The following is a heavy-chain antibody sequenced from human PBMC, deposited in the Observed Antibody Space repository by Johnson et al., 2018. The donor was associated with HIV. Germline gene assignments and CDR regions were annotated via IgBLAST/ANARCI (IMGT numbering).Heavy chain of an antibody. Sequence: MQLVESGGRVVRPGGSLRLSCVASGFTFDDYAMTWVRQAPGKGLEWVSAINWNGGTTGYTDSVKGRFTISRDNSKNTLYLQMNSLRAEDTALYYCASVLGRGYSGYDKNYDAFDIWGQGTMLTVSS. D-gene: IGHD5-12*01. J-gene: IGHJ3*02. CDR3: ASVLGRGYSGYDKNYDAFDI. CDR2: INWNGGTT. V-gene: IGHV3-20*04. CDR1: GFTFDDYA.